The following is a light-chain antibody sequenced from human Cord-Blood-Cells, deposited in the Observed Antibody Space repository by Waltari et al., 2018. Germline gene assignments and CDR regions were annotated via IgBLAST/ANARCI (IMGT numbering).Light chain of an antibody. CDR2: AAS. J-gene: IGKJ1*01. V-gene: IGKV1-39*01. CDR1: QSISSY. Sequence: DIQMTQSPSSLSASVGDRVTITCRASQSISSYLNWYQQKPGKAPKLLLDAASSLQSGVPSRFSGSGSGTDFTLTISSLQPEDFATYYCQQSYSTPRTFGQGTKVEIK. CDR3: QQSYSTPRT.